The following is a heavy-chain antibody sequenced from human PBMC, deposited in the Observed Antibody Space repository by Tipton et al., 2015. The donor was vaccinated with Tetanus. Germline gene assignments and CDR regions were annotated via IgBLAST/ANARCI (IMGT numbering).Heavy chain of an antibody. J-gene: IGHJ4*02. V-gene: IGHV4-59*01. CDR1: GGSISAYH. CDR3: ARDTTRGGFDS. Sequence: TLSLTCSVSGGSISAYHWSWIRQSPGRGLEWIGQIYHSGSTDYNPALKSRVTMSVDVPKNQFSLRLRSVTAADTAVYYCARDTTRGGFDSWGQGALVTVSA. CDR2: IYHSGST. D-gene: IGHD1-1*01.